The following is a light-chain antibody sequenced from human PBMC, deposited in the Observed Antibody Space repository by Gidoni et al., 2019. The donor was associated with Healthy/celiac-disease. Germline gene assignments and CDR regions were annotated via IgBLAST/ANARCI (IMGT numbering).Light chain of an antibody. Sequence: DIQMTQSPSTLSASVGERVTITCRASQSISSWLAWYQQKPGKAPKLLIYKASSLESGVPSRFSGSGSGTEFTLTISSLQPDDFATYYCQQYNSYSTWTFGQGTKVEIQ. V-gene: IGKV1-5*03. CDR2: KAS. CDR3: QQYNSYSTWT. J-gene: IGKJ1*01. CDR1: QSISSW.